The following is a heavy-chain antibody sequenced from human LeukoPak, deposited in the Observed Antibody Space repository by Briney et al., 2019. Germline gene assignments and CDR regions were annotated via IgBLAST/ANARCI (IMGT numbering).Heavy chain of an antibody. CDR1: GGSISSSSYY. J-gene: IGHJ6*03. CDR3: ARTGYSYGYFYYYYMDV. V-gene: IGHV4-39*01. D-gene: IGHD5-18*01. Sequence: PSETLSLTCTVSGGSISSSSYYWGWIRQPPGKGLEWIGSIYYSGSTYYNPSLKSRVTISVDTSKNQFSLKLSSVTAADTAVYYCARTGYSYGYFYYYYMDVWGKGTTVTISS. CDR2: IYYSGST.